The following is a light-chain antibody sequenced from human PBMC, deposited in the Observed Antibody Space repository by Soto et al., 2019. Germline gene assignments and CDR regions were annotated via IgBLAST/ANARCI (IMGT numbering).Light chain of an antibody. V-gene: IGKV3-20*01. Sequence: EVVLTQSPDTLSLSPGETATLSRRASQSLRATYVAWYQQKPGQAPRLLIYGASSRATGIPDRFTGSGSGTDFTLTISRLEPEDFAVFYCHQYGSSPQTFGQGTKVDI. J-gene: IGKJ1*01. CDR2: GAS. CDR3: HQYGSSPQT. CDR1: QSLRATY.